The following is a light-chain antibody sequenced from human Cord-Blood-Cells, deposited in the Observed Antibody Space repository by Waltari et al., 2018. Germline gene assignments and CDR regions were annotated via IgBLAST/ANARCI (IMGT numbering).Light chain of an antibody. J-gene: IGLJ2*01. CDR3: NTRDSSGNHVV. CDR2: CKN. V-gene: IGLV3-19*01. Sequence: SSEPTQDPAVSVALGQTVRNTCPGASLRSHYARWSQQKPGQAHVPVIYCKNNRPQGVPDRFSGSSSGNTASLTITGAQAEDEADYYCNTRDSSGNHVVFGGGTKLTVL. CDR1: SLRSHY.